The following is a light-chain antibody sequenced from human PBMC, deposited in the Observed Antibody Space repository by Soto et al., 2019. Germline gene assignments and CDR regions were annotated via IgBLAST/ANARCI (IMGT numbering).Light chain of an antibody. CDR1: SSGVGGYDY. J-gene: IGLJ2*01. Sequence: SALTQPPSASGSPGQSVTISCTGTSSGVGGYDYVSWYQQHPGKAPKLIIYEVSERPSGVPDRFSGSKSGNTASLTVSGLQADDEAAYYSSSHAGNNNLLFGGGTKLTVL. CDR2: EVS. V-gene: IGLV2-8*01. CDR3: SSHAGNNNLL.